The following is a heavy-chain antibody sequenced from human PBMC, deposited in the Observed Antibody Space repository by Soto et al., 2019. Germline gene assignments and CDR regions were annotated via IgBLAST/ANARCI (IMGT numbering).Heavy chain of an antibody. J-gene: IGHJ6*03. CDR3: ARAHDYCNYDLPSYYYYYMDV. CDR1: GYTFTSYY. D-gene: IGHD4-4*01. CDR2: INPSGGST. V-gene: IGHV1-46*01. Sequence: GASVKVSCKASGYTFTSYYMHWVRQAPGQGLEWMGRINPSGGSTSYAQKFQGRVTITRDKSTSTVYMELSSLRSEDTAVYYCARAHDYCNYDLPSYYYYYMDVWGKGTTVTVSS.